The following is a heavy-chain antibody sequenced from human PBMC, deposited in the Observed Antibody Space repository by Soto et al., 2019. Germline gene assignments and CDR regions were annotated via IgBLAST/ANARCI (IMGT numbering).Heavy chain of an antibody. V-gene: IGHV3-23*01. J-gene: IGHJ4*02. CDR2: ISGSGGST. CDR1: GFTFSSYA. D-gene: IGHD3-22*01. Sequence: PGGSLRLSCAASGFTFSSYAMSWVRQAPGKGLEWVSAISGSGGSTYYADSVKGRFTISRDNSKNTLYLQMNSLRAEDTAVYYCAKLYEGYYDSSGYYIFDYWGQGTLVTVSS. CDR3: AKLYEGYYDSSGYYIFDY.